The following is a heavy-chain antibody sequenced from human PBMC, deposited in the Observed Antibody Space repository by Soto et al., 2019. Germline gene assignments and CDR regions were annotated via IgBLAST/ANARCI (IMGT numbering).Heavy chain of an antibody. J-gene: IGHJ6*02. CDR1: GYSIASGYY. CDR3: ARTFDYYGMDV. Sequence: SETLSLTCAVSGYSIASGYYWAWIRQSPGKGLEWIGSIYHAGSVYYNPSLNSRVAASLDTSKNHFSLKLTSVTAADTAVYYCARTFDYYGMDVWGQGTTVTVSS. CDR2: IYHAGSV. V-gene: IGHV4-38-2*01.